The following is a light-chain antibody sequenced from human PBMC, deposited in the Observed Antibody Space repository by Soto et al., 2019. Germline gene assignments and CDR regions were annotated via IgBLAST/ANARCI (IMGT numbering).Light chain of an antibody. J-gene: IGKJ4*01. CDR3: QELNSYPFA. CDR2: PAA. V-gene: IGKV1-9*01. Sequence: DTQLTQSPSFLSASVGDRVTITCRASQGISNYLAWYQQKPGKAPKLLIYPAATLQSGVPSRFSGSGSGTEVTLTIGSLQPEDFATYYCQELNSYPFAFGGGTKVDI. CDR1: QGISNY.